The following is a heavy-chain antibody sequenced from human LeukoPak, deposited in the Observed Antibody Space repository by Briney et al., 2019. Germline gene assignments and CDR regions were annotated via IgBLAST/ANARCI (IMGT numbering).Heavy chain of an antibody. V-gene: IGHV1-69*13. Sequence: ASMKVSCKASGNTFTSYDINWVRQAPGQGLEWMGGIIPIFGTANYAQKFQGRVTITADESTSTAYMELSSLRSEDTAVYYCAGPPSTTVVKRELRYWGQGTLVTVSS. CDR2: IIPIFGTA. J-gene: IGHJ4*02. CDR1: GNTFTSYD. CDR3: AGPPSTTVVKRELRY. D-gene: IGHD4-23*01.